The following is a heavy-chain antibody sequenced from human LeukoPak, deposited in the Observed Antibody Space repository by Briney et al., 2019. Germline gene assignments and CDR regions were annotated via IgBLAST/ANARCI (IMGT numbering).Heavy chain of an antibody. V-gene: IGHV1-18*01. Sequence: ASVKVSCKASGYTFTSYGISWVRQAPGQGLEWMGWISAYNGSTNYAQKLQGRVTMTTDTSTSTAYMELRSLRSDDTAVYYCARDHGGNSGYYFDYWGQGTLVTVSS. CDR3: ARDHGGNSGYYFDY. D-gene: IGHD4-23*01. J-gene: IGHJ4*02. CDR1: GYTFTSYG. CDR2: ISAYNGST.